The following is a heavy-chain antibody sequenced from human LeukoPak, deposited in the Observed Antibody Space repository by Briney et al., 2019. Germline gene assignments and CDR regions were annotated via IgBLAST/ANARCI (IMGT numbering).Heavy chain of an antibody. CDR3: ARGFYDSSGYSNCFDP. D-gene: IGHD3-22*01. CDR2: IYYTGTT. J-gene: IGHJ5*02. CDR1: GDSISSSY. Sequence: SETLSLTCTVSGDSISSSYWSWIRQPPGKTLEWIGYIYYTGTTNYNPSLKSRVTMSIDTSKDQFSLNLNSVTAADTAVYYCARGFYDSSGYSNCFDPWGQGTLVTVSS. V-gene: IGHV4-59*01.